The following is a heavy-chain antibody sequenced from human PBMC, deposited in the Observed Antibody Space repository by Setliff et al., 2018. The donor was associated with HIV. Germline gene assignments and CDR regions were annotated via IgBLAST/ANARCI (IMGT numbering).Heavy chain of an antibody. CDR3: ARSQTTMTTNGYAY. V-gene: IGHV1-18*01. J-gene: IGHJ4*02. CDR2: INVGKGDT. CDR1: GYPFSNFG. Sequence: ASVKVSCKASGYPFSNFGVSWVRQAPGQGLEWMAWINVGKGDTKYSQDLQGRITITRDTTANTAYMELSSLRSDDTAVYYCARSQTTMTTNGYAYWGQGTLVTVSS. D-gene: IGHD4-17*01.